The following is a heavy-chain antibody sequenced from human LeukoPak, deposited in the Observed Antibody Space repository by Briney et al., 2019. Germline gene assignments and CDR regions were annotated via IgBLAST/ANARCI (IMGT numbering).Heavy chain of an antibody. CDR2: CRNKPTGYTT. Sequence: PGGSLRLSCAASGFTFSDHYMDWVRQTPGKGLEWLGRCRNKPTGYTTTYATSVKGRFTISRDDSKNSVYLQMNSLKTEDTALYYCTRSYAGTLCDYWGQGTLVTVSS. CDR1: GFTFSDHY. V-gene: IGHV3-72*01. D-gene: IGHD2-8*01. J-gene: IGHJ4*02. CDR3: TRSYAGTLCDY.